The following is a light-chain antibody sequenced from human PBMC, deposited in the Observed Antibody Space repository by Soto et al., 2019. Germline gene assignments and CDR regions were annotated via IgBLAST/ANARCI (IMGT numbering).Light chain of an antibody. Sequence: EIVMTQYPAALSLSAGERATLSCRAGQSVSSDLAWYQQKPGQAPRLLIYDASTRASGIPARFSGSGSETEFTLTISSLKSEDFAVYYCQQYNIWWTFGQGTKVDIK. CDR2: DAS. CDR3: QQYNIWWT. CDR1: QSVSSD. J-gene: IGKJ1*01. V-gene: IGKV3-15*01.